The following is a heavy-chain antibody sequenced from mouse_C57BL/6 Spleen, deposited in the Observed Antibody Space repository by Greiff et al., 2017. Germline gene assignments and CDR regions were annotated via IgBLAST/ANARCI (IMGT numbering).Heavy chain of an antibody. J-gene: IGHJ3*01. Sequence: EVQLVESGGGLVQPKGSLKLSCAASGFSFNTYAMNWVRQAPGKGLEWVARIRSKSNNYATYYAESVKDRFTISRDDSESMLYLLMNNLKTEDTAMYYCVRESYDYWGQGTLVTVSA. CDR2: IRSKSNNYAT. CDR3: VRESYDY. V-gene: IGHV10-1*01. D-gene: IGHD2-12*01. CDR1: GFSFNTYA.